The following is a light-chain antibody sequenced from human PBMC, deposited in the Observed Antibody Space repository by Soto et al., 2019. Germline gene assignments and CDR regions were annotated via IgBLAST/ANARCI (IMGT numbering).Light chain of an antibody. CDR1: QSVSSND. V-gene: IGKV3-20*01. CDR3: QQYGSSPRT. CDR2: GAS. Sequence: EIVLTQFPGTLSSSPGERATLSCRASQSVSSNDLAWYQQKPGRAPRLLIYGASRRATGIPDRFSGSGSGTDFTLTITRLEPEDFAMYYCQQYGSSPRTFGQGTKVEIK. J-gene: IGKJ1*01.